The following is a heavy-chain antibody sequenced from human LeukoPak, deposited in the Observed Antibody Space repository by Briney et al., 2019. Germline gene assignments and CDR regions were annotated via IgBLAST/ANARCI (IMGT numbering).Heavy chain of an antibody. CDR2: IYYSGST. V-gene: IGHV4-39*01. D-gene: IGHD3-16*01. CDR3: ARLSDYDYVWGSPTFGDYGMDV. CDR1: GGSISSSSYY. J-gene: IGHJ6*02. Sequence: SETLSLTCTVSGGSISSSSYYWGWIRQPPGEGLEWIGSIYYSGSTYYNPSLKSRVTISVDTSKNQFSLKLSSVTAADTAVYYCARLSDYDYVWGSPTFGDYGMDVWGQGTTVTVSS.